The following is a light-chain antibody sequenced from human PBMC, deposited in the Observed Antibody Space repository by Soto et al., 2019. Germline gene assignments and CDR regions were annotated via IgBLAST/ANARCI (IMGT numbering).Light chain of an antibody. Sequence: ESVLTQSPGTLSLSPGERATLSCRASQSVSSNYLAWYQQKPGQAPRLLIYGASTRATGIPDRFRGSGSGTDFTLTISSLEPEDSAVYYCQQYGSSPRTFGQGTKVDIK. J-gene: IGKJ1*01. V-gene: IGKV3-20*01. CDR1: QSVSSNY. CDR2: GAS. CDR3: QQYGSSPRT.